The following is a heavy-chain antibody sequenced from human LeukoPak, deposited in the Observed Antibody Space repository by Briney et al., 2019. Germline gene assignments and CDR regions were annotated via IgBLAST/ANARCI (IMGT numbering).Heavy chain of an antibody. D-gene: IGHD3-10*01. J-gene: IGHJ4*02. CDR1: GYTFTSYA. Sequence: GASVKVSCKASGYTFTSYAMHWVRQAPGQRLEWMGWINAGNGNTKYSQKFQGRVTITRDTSASTAYMELSSLRSEDTAVYYCARDLWFGELLGAFDYWGQGTLVTVSS. CDR3: ARDLWFGELLGAFDY. V-gene: IGHV1-3*01. CDR2: INAGNGNT.